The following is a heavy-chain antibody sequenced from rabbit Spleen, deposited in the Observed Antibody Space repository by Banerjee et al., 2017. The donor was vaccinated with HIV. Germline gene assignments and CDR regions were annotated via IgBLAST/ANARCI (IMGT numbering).Heavy chain of an antibody. CDR3: ARDAGSGAYIDGYFNL. D-gene: IGHD8-1*01. CDR2: IYTSNGKT. Sequence: QSLEESGGDLVKPGASLTLTCTASGLDFSSYYYMCWVRQAPGKGLEWIGCIYTSNGKTYFATWAKGRFTISKTSSTTVTLQMTSLTVADTATYFCARDAGSGAYIDGYFNLWGQGTLVTVS. CDR1: GLDFSSYYY. V-gene: IGHV1S40*01. J-gene: IGHJ4*01.